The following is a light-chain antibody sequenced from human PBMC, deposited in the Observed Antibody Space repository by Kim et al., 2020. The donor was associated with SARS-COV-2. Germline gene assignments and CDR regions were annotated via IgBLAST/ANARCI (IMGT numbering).Light chain of an antibody. CDR1: QSINSW. J-gene: IGKJ1*01. CDR2: KAS. Sequence: SASVGDRVTITCRASQSINSWLAWYQQKPGKAPNLLTSKASNLESGVPSRFSGSGSGTEFTLTISSLQPDDFATYYCQQYNTYSTFGQGTKVDIK. CDR3: QQYNTYST. V-gene: IGKV1-5*03.